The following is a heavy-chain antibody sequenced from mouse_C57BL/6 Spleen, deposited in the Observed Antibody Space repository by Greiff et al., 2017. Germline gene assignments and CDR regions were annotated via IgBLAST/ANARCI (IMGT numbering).Heavy chain of an antibody. V-gene: IGHV1-26*01. J-gene: IGHJ2*01. CDR3: ARGPGGAHYFDY. CDR2: INPNNGGT. CDR1: GYTFTDYY. Sequence: VQLQQSGPELVKPGASVKISCKASGYTFTDYYMNWVKQSHGKSLEWIGDINPNNGGTSYNQKFKGKATLTVDKSSSTAYMELRSLTSEDSAVYYCARGPGGAHYFDYWGQGTTLTVSS.